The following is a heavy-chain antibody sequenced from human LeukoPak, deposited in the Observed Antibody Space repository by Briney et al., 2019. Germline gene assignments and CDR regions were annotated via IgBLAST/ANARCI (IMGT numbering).Heavy chain of an antibody. D-gene: IGHD6-6*01. V-gene: IGHV3-21*01. J-gene: IGHJ4*02. CDR2: ISRSGHTT. Sequence: GGSLRLSCAASGFSFTTYGLSWVRQAPGKGLEWVSSISRSGHTTYYADSVKGRFTISRDNAKNSLYLQMNSLRAEDTAVYYCARDELYSSSSHWGQGTLVTVSS. CDR3: ARDELYSSSSH. CDR1: GFSFTTYG.